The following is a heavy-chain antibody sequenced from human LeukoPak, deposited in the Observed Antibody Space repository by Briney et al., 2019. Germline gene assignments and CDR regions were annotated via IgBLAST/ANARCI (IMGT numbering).Heavy chain of an antibody. V-gene: IGHV3-48*02. Sequence: GGSLTLSCAAYGFTFSSFSMNWVRQAPGEGLEWVSHITASGTSMFYADSVKGRFAITRDNAKNSLYLQMNSLRDEDTAVYYGSSSGSYRFDYWGQGTLVTVSS. CDR1: GFTFSSFS. D-gene: IGHD1-26*01. CDR2: ITASGTSM. CDR3: SSSGSYRFDY. J-gene: IGHJ4*02.